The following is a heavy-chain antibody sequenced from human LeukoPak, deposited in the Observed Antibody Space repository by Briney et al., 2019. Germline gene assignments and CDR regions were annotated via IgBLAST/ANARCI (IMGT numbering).Heavy chain of an antibody. V-gene: IGHV4-61*01. CDR2: IYYSGST. J-gene: IGHJ6*02. CDR1: GGSVSSGSYY. D-gene: IGHD3-10*01. Sequence: SETLSLTCTVSGGSVSSGSYYWSWTRQPPGKGLEWIGYIYYSGSTNYNPSLKSRVTISVDTSKNQFSLKLSSVTAADTAVYYCARVASMVRGVTFYYYGMDVWGQGTTVTVSS. CDR3: ARVASMVRGVTFYYYGMDV.